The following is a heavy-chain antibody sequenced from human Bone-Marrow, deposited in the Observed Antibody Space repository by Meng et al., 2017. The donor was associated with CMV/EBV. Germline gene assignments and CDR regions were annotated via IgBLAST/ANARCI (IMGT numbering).Heavy chain of an antibody. D-gene: IGHD3-3*01. CDR1: GGSFSGYY. V-gene: IGHV4-34*01. CDR3: ARGRGLFWSGYFIFAY. J-gene: IGHJ4*01. Sequence: SETLSLTCAVYGGSFSGYYWSWIRQPPGKGLEWIGEINHSGSTNYNPSLKSRVTISVDTSKNQFSLKLSSVTAADTAVYYCARGRGLFWSGYFIFAYWGHGHRVHGAS. CDR2: INHSGST.